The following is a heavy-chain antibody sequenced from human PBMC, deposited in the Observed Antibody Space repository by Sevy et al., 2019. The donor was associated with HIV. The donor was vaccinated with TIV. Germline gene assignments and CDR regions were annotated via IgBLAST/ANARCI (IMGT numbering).Heavy chain of an antibody. D-gene: IGHD6-19*01. J-gene: IGHJ5*02. CDR1: GGTFNRYA. Sequence: ASVKVSCKASGGTFNRYAISWVRQVPGHGLEWLGGIIPIFGTTNYAQKFQGRVTITADESTSTAYMEVSSLRSEDTAVYYCARLTVAGLGGWFDPWGHGTLVTVSS. CDR3: ARLTVAGLGGWFDP. CDR2: IIPIFGTT. V-gene: IGHV1-69*13.